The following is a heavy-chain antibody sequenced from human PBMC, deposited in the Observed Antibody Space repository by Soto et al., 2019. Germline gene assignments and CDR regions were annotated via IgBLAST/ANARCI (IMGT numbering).Heavy chain of an antibody. D-gene: IGHD2-2*01. CDR2: IIPIRGIA. CDR3: ARALEVVVPADLPLGGMDV. Sequence: QVQLVQSGAEVKKPGSSEKVSCKASGGTFSSYTISWVRQAPGQGLEWMGRIIPIRGIANYAQKFQGRVTITADKSTSTAYMELSSLRSEDTAVYYCARALEVVVPADLPLGGMDVWGQGTTVTVSS. J-gene: IGHJ6*02. CDR1: GGTFSSYT. V-gene: IGHV1-69*02.